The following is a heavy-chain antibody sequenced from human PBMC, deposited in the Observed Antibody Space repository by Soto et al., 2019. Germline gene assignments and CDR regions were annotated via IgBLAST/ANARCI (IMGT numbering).Heavy chain of an antibody. V-gene: IGHV3-30-3*01. D-gene: IGHD4-17*01. CDR2: ISYDGSDK. CDR3: ARDYGVYDFLDY. J-gene: IGHJ4*02. Sequence: QVQLVESGGGVVQPGRSLRLSCVASGFTFSRYAIHWVRQAPGKGLEWVAVISYDGSDKYYADSVKGRFTISRDNSKNTLYLQMNSLRPDDTAVYYCARDYGVYDFLDYWGQGTLVTVSS. CDR1: GFTFSRYA.